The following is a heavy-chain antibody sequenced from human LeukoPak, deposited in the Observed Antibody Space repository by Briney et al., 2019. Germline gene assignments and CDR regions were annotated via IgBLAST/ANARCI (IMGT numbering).Heavy chain of an antibody. Sequence: ASVKVSCKASGYTFTSYGISRVRQAPGQGLEWMGWISAYNGNTNYAQKLQGRVTMTTDTSTSTAYMELRSLRSDDTAVYYCARYEVVSGSSWFDPWGQGTLVTVSS. V-gene: IGHV1-18*01. CDR1: GYTFTSYG. CDR3: ARYEVVSGSSWFDP. CDR2: ISAYNGNT. D-gene: IGHD1-14*01. J-gene: IGHJ5*02.